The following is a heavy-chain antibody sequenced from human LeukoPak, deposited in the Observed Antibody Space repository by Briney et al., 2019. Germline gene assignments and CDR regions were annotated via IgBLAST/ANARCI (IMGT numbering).Heavy chain of an antibody. CDR1: GFTFSSYA. D-gene: IGHD3-22*01. J-gene: IGHJ5*02. V-gene: IGHV3-23*01. CDR2: ISGSGGST. Sequence: GGSLRLSCAASGFTFSSYAMSWVRQAPGKGLEWVSAISGSGGSTHYADSVKGRFTISRDNSKNTLYLQMNSLRAEDTAVYYCAKGDYYDSSGHSPFDPWGQGTLVTVSS. CDR3: AKGDYYDSSGHSPFDP.